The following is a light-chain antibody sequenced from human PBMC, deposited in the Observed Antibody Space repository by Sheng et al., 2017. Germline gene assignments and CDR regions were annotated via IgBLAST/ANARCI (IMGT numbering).Light chain of an antibody. CDR3: CSYADSYIRV. J-gene: IGLJ3*02. CDR1: SSNIGTYNY. CDR2: DVS. Sequence: QSALTQPRSVSGSPGQSLTISCTGTSSNIGTYNYVSWYQQFPGKAPKLMIFDVSKRPSGVPDRFSGSKSGNTASLTISGLQAEDEADYYCCSYADSYIRVFVGGTTVTVL. V-gene: IGLV2-11*01.